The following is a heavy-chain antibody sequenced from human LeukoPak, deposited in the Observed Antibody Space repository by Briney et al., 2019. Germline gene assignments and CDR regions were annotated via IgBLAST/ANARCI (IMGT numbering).Heavy chain of an antibody. CDR3: ASPFGEPNFDY. V-gene: IGHV1-24*01. J-gene: IGHJ4*02. CDR2: FDPEDGQT. D-gene: IGHD3-10*01. CDR1: GYTLTELS. Sequence: ASVTVSFKVSGYTLTELSMHWVRQAPGKGLDWMGGFDPEDGQTIYAQKFQGRVTMTEDTSTDTAYMELSSLRSEDTAVYYCASPFGEPNFDYWGQGTLVTVSS.